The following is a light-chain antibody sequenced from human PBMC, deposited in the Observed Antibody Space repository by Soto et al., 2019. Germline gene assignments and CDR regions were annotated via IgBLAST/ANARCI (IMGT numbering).Light chain of an antibody. J-gene: IGKJ1*01. CDR1: QTVSSN. V-gene: IGKV3-15*01. Sequence: EIVMTQYPATLSVSPGERYTLSCRASQTVSSNLAWYQQKPGQSPRLLIYGSSTRATGVPARFSGSGSGTEFTLTISSLQSEDFAVYYCQQYNNWWTFGQGTKVDIK. CDR2: GSS. CDR3: QQYNNWWT.